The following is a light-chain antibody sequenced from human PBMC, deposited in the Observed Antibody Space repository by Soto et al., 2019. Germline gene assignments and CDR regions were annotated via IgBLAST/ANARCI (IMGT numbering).Light chain of an antibody. J-gene: IGKJ1*01. Sequence: EIVLTQSPATLSLSPGERATLSCRASQSVSSYLAWYQQKPGQAPRLLIYDASNRATGIPARFSGSGSGTDFTLTISSLEPEDFAVYYCQQRSNWPPTTFGYGTKVEIK. V-gene: IGKV3-11*01. CDR2: DAS. CDR3: QQRSNWPPTT. CDR1: QSVSSY.